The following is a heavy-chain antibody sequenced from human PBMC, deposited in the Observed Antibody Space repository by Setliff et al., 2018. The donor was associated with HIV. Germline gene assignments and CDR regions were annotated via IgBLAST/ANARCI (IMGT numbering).Heavy chain of an antibody. CDR3: ARGYYRDGFDF. V-gene: IGHV1-18*01. CDR1: GYTFTSYG. J-gene: IGHJ3*01. D-gene: IGHD3-16*01. Sequence: ASVKVSCKASGYTFTSYGISWVRQAPGQGLEWMGWISGYNGITKYSQKLQGRVTMTADTSTGTAYMELRSLRSDDTAVYYCARGYYRDGFDFWGQGTVVTVSS. CDR2: ISGYNGIT.